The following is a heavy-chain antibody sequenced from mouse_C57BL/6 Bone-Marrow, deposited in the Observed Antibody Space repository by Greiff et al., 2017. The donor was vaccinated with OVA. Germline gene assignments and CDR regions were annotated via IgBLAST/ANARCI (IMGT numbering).Heavy chain of an antibody. J-gene: IGHJ1*03. CDR2: IDPSASYT. D-gene: IGHD1-1*01. V-gene: IGHV1-69*01. Sequence: QVQLQQPGAELVMPGASVKLSCKASGYTFTSYWMHWVKQRPGQGLEWIREIDPSASYTNYNQQFKGKSTLTVDKSSSTAYMQLSSLTSEDSAVYYCARDYYGSSYWYFDVWGTGTTVTVSS. CDR3: ARDYYGSSYWYFDV. CDR1: GYTFTSYW.